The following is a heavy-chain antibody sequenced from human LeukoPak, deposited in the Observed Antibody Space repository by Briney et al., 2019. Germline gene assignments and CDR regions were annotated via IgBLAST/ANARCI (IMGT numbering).Heavy chain of an antibody. CDR1: GGSFSGYY. Sequence: SETLSLTCAVYGGSFSGYYWSWIRQPPGKGLEWIGSIYYSGSTYYNPSLKSRVTISVDTSKNQFSLKLSSVTAADTAVYYCATIVGAPNWFDPWGQGTLVTVSS. CDR3: ATIVGAPNWFDP. D-gene: IGHD1-26*01. CDR2: IYYSGST. V-gene: IGHV4-34*01. J-gene: IGHJ5*02.